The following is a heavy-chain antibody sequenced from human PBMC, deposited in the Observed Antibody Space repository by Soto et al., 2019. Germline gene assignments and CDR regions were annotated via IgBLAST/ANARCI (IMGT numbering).Heavy chain of an antibody. CDR3: ARQWGDFPDH. CDR2: IRDKANTYAT. D-gene: IGHD3-16*01. CDR1: GFTFSGSP. Sequence: VGSLRLSGTASGFTFSGSPMHWVRQASGRGLEWVGRIRDKANTYATAYAASVKGRFTISRDDSKNTAYLQMKSLKTDDTAVYYCARQWGDFPDHWGQGTLVTVSS. V-gene: IGHV3-73*01. J-gene: IGHJ5*02.